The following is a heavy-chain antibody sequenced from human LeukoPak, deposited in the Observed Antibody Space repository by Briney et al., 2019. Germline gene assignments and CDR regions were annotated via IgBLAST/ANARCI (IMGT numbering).Heavy chain of an antibody. J-gene: IGHJ3*02. CDR1: GFTFSNYG. D-gene: IGHD2-21*01. Sequence: PGGSLRLSCAASGFTFSNYGMSWVRQAPGKGLEWVSAIESNGVNTYYLASVKGRFTISRDNSKNTLYLQMNSLRAEDTALYYCAKDRRFPDDVFDIWGHGTMVTVSS. CDR3: AKDRRFPDDVFDI. CDR2: IESNGVNT. V-gene: IGHV3-23*01.